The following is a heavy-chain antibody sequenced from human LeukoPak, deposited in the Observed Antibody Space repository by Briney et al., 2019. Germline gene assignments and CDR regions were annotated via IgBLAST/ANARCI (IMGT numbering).Heavy chain of an antibody. CDR1: GGSISSGGYY. D-gene: IGHD1-26*01. CDR2: INHSGST. J-gene: IGHJ4*02. V-gene: IGHV4-30-2*01. Sequence: PSQTLSLTCTVSGGSISSGGYYWSWIRQPPGKGLEWIGEINHSGSTNYNPSLKSRVTISVDTSKNQFSLKLSSVTAADTAVYYCARENSGSVNPFDYWGQGTLVTVSS. CDR3: ARENSGSVNPFDY.